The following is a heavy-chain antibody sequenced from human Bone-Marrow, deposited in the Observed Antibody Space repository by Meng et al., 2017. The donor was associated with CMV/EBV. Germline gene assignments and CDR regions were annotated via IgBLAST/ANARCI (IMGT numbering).Heavy chain of an antibody. J-gene: IGHJ4*02. CDR1: GLPFSNYW. CDR2: INQDGSEK. CDR3: GRELEMSTIP. Sequence: GESLKISCEASGLPFSNYWMSWIRQSPGKGLEWVANINQDGSEKNYVDSVKGRFTISRDNAKNSLDLQMHRLTAEDTAVYYCGRELEMSTIPWGQGTLVPVSS. D-gene: IGHD5/OR15-5a*01. V-gene: IGHV3-7*01.